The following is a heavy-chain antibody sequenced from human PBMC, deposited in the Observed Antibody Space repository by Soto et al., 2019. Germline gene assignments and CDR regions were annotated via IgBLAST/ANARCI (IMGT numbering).Heavy chain of an antibody. CDR1: GFTFSSYA. CDR3: AKSEGVEMWLVSAFDI. J-gene: IGHJ3*02. Sequence: GGSLRLSCAASGFTFSSYAMSWVRQAPGKGLEWVSAISGSGGSTYYADSVKGRFTISRDNSKNTLYLQMNSLRAEDTAVYYCAKSEGVEMWLVSAFDIWGQGTMVTVSS. V-gene: IGHV3-23*01. D-gene: IGHD3-22*01. CDR2: ISGSGGST.